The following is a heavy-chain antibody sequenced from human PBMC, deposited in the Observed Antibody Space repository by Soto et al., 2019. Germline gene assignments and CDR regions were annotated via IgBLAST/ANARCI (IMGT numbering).Heavy chain of an antibody. Sequence: PGGSLRLSCAASGFTFSSYAMSWVRQAPGKGLEWVSAISGSGGSTYYADSVKGRFTISRDNSKNTLYLQMNSLRAEDTAVYYCASRDYYYYYGMDVWGQGTTVTVSS. J-gene: IGHJ6*02. CDR2: ISGSGGST. CDR3: ASRDYYYYYGMDV. CDR1: GFTFSSYA. V-gene: IGHV3-23*01.